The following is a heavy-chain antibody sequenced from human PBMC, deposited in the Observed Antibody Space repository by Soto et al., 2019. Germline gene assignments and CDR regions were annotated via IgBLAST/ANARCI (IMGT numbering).Heavy chain of an antibody. CDR2: IYYSGTT. J-gene: IGHJ3*02. Sequence: SETLSLTCAVSAGSISTYFWSWIRQPPGKGLEWIGYIYYSGTTNYNPSLKSRVTILLDTSKNQFSLRLSSVTAADTAVYYCARGRGGTYDAFDIWGQGTLVTVSS. D-gene: IGHD1-26*01. CDR1: AGSISTYF. CDR3: ARGRGGTYDAFDI. V-gene: IGHV4-59*01.